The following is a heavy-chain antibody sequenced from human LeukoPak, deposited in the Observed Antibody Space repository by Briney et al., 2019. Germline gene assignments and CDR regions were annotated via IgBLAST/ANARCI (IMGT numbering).Heavy chain of an antibody. J-gene: IGHJ6*03. V-gene: IGHV3-48*03. D-gene: IGHD1-1*01. CDR1: GFTFSSYE. CDR3: ARDNEQTYYYYYMDV. Sequence: GGSLRLSCAASGFTFSSYEMNWVRQAPGKGLEWVSYISSSGSTIYYADSVKGRFTISRDNSKNTLYLQMGSLRAEDMAVYYCARDNEQTYYYYYMDVWGKGTTVTVSS. CDR2: ISSSGSTI.